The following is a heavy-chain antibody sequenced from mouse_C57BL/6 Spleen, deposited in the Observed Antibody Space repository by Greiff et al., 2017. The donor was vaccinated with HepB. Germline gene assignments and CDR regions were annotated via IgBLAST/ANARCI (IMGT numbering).Heavy chain of an antibody. J-gene: IGHJ4*01. D-gene: IGHD1-1*01. V-gene: IGHV1-39*01. Sequence: VQLKQSGPELVKPGASVKISCKASGYSFTDYNMNWVKQSNGKSLEWIGVINPNYGTTSYNQKFKGKATLTVDQSSSTAYMQLNSLTSEDSAVYYCARERESYYYGSSYYAMDYWGQGTSVTVSS. CDR2: INPNYGTT. CDR1: GYSFTDYN. CDR3: ARERESYYYGSSYYAMDY.